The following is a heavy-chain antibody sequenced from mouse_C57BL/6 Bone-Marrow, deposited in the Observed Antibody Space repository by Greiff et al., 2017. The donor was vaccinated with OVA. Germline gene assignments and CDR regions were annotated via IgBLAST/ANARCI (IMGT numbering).Heavy chain of an antibody. CDR1: GFNIKDDY. V-gene: IGHV14-4*01. D-gene: IGHD1-1*01. J-gene: IGHJ2*01. CDR2: IDPENGDT. CDR3: TLTTVVATDYFDY. Sequence: VQLKESGAELVRPGASVKLSCTASGFNIKDDYMHWVKQRPEQGLEWIGWIDPENGDTEYASKFQGKATITADTSSNTAYLQLSSLTSEDTAVYYCTLTTVVATDYFDYWGQGTTLTVSS.